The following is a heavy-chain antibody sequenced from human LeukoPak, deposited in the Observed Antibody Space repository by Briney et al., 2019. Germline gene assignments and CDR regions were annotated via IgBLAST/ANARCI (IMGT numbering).Heavy chain of an antibody. V-gene: IGHV3-53*01. J-gene: IGHJ6*02. CDR3: ARDPPTVTKDYYYGMDV. CDR2: IYSGGST. CDR1: GFTVSSNY. Sequence: GGSLRLSCAASGFTVSSNYMSWVRQAPGKGLEWVSVIYSGGSTYYADSVKGRFTISRDNSKNTLYLQMNSLRAEDTAVYYCARDPPTVTKDYYYGMDVWGQGTTVTVSS. D-gene: IGHD4-17*01.